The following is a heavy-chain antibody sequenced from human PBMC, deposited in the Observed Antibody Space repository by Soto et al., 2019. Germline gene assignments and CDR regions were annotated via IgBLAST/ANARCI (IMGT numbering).Heavy chain of an antibody. CDR3: ARDLGIAVAGTETDY. J-gene: IGHJ4*02. CDR2: ISSSGSTI. V-gene: IGHV3-11*01. CDR1: GFTFSDYC. D-gene: IGHD6-19*01. Sequence: GGSLRLSCAASGFTFSDYCMSWIRQAPGKGLEWVSYISSSGSTIYYADSVKGRFTISRDNAKNSLYLQMNSLRAEDTAVYYCARDLGIAVAGTETDYWGQGTLVTVSS.